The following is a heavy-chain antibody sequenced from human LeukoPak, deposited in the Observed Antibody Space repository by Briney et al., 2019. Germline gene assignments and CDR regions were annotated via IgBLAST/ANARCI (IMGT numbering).Heavy chain of an antibody. CDR2: IYSGGST. V-gene: IGHV3-53*04. Sequence: SGGSLRLSCAASGFTVSSNYMSWVRQAPGKGLAWVSVIYSGGSTYYADSVKGRFTISRHNSKNTLDLQMNSLRAEDTAVYYCASKPPYYGDLSRRWYYGMDVWGQGTTVTVS. D-gene: IGHD4-17*01. CDR1: GFTVSSNY. CDR3: ASKPPYYGDLSRRWYYGMDV. J-gene: IGHJ6*02.